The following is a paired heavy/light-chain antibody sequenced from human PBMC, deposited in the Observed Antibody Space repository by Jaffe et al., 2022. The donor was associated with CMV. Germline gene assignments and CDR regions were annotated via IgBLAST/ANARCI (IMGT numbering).Heavy chain of an antibody. CDR2: IYHSGST. V-gene: IGHV4-4*02. CDR1: GGSISSSNW. CDR3: ARTRADYVWGSYRPGAFDI. D-gene: IGHD3-16*02. J-gene: IGHJ3*02. Sequence: QVQLQESGPGLVKPSGTLSLTCAVSGGSISSSNWWSWVRQPPGKGLEWIGEIYHSGSTNYNPSLKSRVTISVDKSKNQFSLKLSSVTAADTAVYYCARTRADYVWGSYRPGAFDIWGQGTMVTVSS.
Light chain of an antibody. Sequence: QSALTQPASVSGSPGQSITISCTGTSSDVGGYNYVSWYQQHPGKAPKLMIYDVSNRPSGVSNRFSGSKSGNTASLTISGLQAEDEADYYCSSYTSSSTFVVFGGGTKLTVL. CDR2: DVS. CDR1: SSDVGGYNY. V-gene: IGLV2-14*03. J-gene: IGLJ2*01. CDR3: SSYTSSSTFVV.